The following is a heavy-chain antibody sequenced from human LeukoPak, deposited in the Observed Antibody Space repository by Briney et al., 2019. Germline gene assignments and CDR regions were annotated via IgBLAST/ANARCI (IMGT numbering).Heavy chain of an antibody. CDR2: IIPILGIA. CDR3: AREMWPAVVVVAATVSAFDY. Sequence: SVKVSCKASGGTFSSYAISWVRQAPGQGLEWMGRIIPILGIANYAQKFQGRVTITADKSTSTAYMELSSLRSEDTAVYYCAREMWPAVVVVAATVSAFDYWGQGTLVTVSS. D-gene: IGHD2-15*01. V-gene: IGHV1-69*04. CDR1: GGTFSSYA. J-gene: IGHJ4*02.